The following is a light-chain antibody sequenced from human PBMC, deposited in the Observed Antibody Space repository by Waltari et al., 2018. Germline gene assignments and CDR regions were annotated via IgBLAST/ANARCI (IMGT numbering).Light chain of an antibody. Sequence: QSALTQPASVSGSPGQSITLSCTGTSSDIGTYNYVSWYQQLPGKAPKMMIYEVTKRPAGVSYRFSGSKSGNTASLTISGLRAEDEADYYCSSHANTYNFAHVVFGGGTKLTVL. CDR1: SSDIGTYNY. CDR2: EVT. J-gene: IGLJ2*01. V-gene: IGLV2-23*02. CDR3: SSHANTYNFAHVV.